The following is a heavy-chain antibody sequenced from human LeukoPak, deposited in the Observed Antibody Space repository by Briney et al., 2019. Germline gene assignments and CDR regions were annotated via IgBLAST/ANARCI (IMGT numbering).Heavy chain of an antibody. J-gene: IGHJ5*02. CDR1: GGSISSSSHY. V-gene: IGHV4-39*06. D-gene: IGHD5-12*01. CDR2: IYYSGRT. Sequence: SETLSLTCTVSGGSISSSSHYWGWIRQPPGKGLEWIGSIYYSGRTYYNPSLKSRVTISVDPSKNRFALNLSSVTAADTAVYYCARVSKYKYSGYDFVRGFDPWGQGTLVTVSS. CDR3: ARVSKYKYSGYDFVRGFDP.